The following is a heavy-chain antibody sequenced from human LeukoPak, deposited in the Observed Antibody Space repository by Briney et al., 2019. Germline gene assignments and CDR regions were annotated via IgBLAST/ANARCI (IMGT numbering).Heavy chain of an antibody. CDR1: GYTFTGYY. CDR3: ARDLYSRRMDYYGSGSYIAY. CDR2: ISAYNGNT. Sequence: ASVKVSCKASGYTFTGYYMHWVRQAPGQGLEWMGWISAYNGNTHYAQKLQDRVTMTTDTSTNTAYMELRSLRSDDTAVYYCARDLYSRRMDYYGSGSYIAYWGQGTLVTVSS. J-gene: IGHJ4*02. V-gene: IGHV1-18*04. D-gene: IGHD3-10*01.